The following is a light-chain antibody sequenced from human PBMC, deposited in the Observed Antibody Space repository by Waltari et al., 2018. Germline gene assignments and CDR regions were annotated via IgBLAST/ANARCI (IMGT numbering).Light chain of an antibody. CDR2: DAS. V-gene: IGKV1-33*01. CDR3: QQYDNLPLT. J-gene: IGKJ4*01. Sequence: DIQMTQSPSSLSASVGDRVTITCQASQDISNYLNWYQQKPGKAPKLQIYDASNLETGVPSRCSGSGSGTDFTFTISSLQPEDIATYYCQQYDNLPLTFGGGTKVEIK. CDR1: QDISNY.